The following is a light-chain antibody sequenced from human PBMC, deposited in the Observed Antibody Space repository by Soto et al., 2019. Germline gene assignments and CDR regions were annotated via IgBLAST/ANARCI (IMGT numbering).Light chain of an antibody. CDR1: QSVDRNS. CDR3: QQYGSSPRT. V-gene: IGKV3-20*01. CDR2: GAS. J-gene: IGKJ1*01. Sequence: ENVLTQSPSTLSLPPGERATLSCRASQSVDRNSLAWYQQRPGQAPRLLIYGASYRATGIPDRFSGSGSGTDFTLTISRLEAEDFAVYYCQQYGSSPRTFGQGTKVEI.